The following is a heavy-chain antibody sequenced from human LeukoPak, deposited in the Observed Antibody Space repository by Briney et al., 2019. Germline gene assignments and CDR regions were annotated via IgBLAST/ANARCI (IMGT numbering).Heavy chain of an antibody. CDR1: GSFFTTYW. CDR3: ARLYGSYFGY. Sequence: GASLQISCEGSGSFFTTYWIGWVRQLAGKGLEWMGIIYPGDSDTKYSPSFESQVTISADKSISTAYLQWSSLKASDTAIYYCARLYGSYFGYWGQGTLVTVCS. D-gene: IGHD1-26*01. V-gene: IGHV5-51*01. J-gene: IGHJ4*02. CDR2: IYPGDSDT.